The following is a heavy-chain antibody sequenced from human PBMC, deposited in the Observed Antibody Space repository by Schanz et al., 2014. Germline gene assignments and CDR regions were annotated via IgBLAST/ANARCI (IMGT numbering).Heavy chain of an antibody. CDR1: GFTFSSYA. Sequence: EVQLLESGGGLVQPGGSLRLSCAASGFTFSSYAMSWVRQAPGKGLEWVANIKQDGSEKYYVDAVKGRFTISRDNAKNSLYLQMNSLRADDTAVYFCARAHGNNWYGKGLDYWGQGTQVTVSS. J-gene: IGHJ4*02. CDR3: ARAHGNNWYGKGLDY. D-gene: IGHD1-1*01. V-gene: IGHV3-7*02. CDR2: IKQDGSEK.